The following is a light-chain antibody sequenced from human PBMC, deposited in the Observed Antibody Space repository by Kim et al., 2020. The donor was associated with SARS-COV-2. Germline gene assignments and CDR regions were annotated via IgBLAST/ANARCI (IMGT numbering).Light chain of an antibody. CDR1: SGSITSDY. V-gene: IGLV6-57*04. CDR3: QSYDSSNWV. Sequence: FMLTQPHSGSESPGKTVTISRTRSSGSITSDYVQWYQQRPGSAPTTVIYEDNQRPSGVPDRFSGSIDGSSNSASLTISGLKTEDEADYYCQSYDSSNWVFGGGTQLTVL. J-gene: IGLJ3*02. CDR2: EDN.